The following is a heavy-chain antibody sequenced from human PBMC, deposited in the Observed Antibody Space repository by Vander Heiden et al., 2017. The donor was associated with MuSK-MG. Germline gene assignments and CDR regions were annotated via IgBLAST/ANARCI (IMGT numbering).Heavy chain of an antibody. V-gene: IGHV4-59*01. J-gene: IGHJ6*03. Sequence: QVQLQESGPGLVKPSATLSLTCTVSGGSISSYYWSWIRQPPGKGLEWIGYIYYSGSTNYNPSLKSRVTISVDTSKNQFSLKLSSVTAADTAVYYCARDGRYYGSGTPLYYYYMDVWGKGTTVTVSS. CDR2: IYYSGST. D-gene: IGHD3-10*01. CDR3: ARDGRYYGSGTPLYYYYMDV. CDR1: GGSISSYY.